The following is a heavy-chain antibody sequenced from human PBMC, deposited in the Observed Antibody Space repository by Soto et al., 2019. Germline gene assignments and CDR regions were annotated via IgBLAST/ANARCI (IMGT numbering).Heavy chain of an antibody. CDR2: ISGSGGST. CDR3: AKDRTPPRIVVVPAAILNYGMDV. D-gene: IGHD2-2*01. Sequence: GGSLRLSCAASGFTFSSYAMSLVRQAPGAGLEWVSAISGSGGSTYYADSVKGRFTISRDNSKNTLYLQMNSLRAEDTAVYYCAKDRTPPRIVVVPAAILNYGMDVWGQGTTVTVSS. CDR1: GFTFSSYA. V-gene: IGHV3-23*01. J-gene: IGHJ6*02.